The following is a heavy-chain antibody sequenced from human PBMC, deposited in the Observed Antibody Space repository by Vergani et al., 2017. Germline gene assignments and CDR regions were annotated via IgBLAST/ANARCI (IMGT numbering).Heavy chain of an antibody. J-gene: IGHJ6*03. Sequence: QVQLQESGPGLVKPSETLSLTCTVSGGSISSYYWSWIRQPPGQGLEWIGYIYYSGSTNYNPSLKSRVTISVDTSKNQFSLKLSSVTAADTAVYYCARDYYGSGSYGDYYYMDVWGEGTTVTVSS. CDR2: IYYSGST. D-gene: IGHD3-10*01. V-gene: IGHV4-59*01. CDR1: GGSISSYY. CDR3: ARDYYGSGSYGDYYYMDV.